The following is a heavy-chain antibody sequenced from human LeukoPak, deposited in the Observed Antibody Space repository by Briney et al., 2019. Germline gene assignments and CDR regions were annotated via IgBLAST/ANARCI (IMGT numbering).Heavy chain of an antibody. Sequence: GASMKVSCKTSGYTFTSYGISWVRRAPGQGLEWMGWISIYNGNTNYAQKLQGRVTMTTDTSTSTAYMEVRSLRSDDTAVYYCARDSGDYGTLGYWGQGTLVSVSS. CDR3: ARDSGDYGTLGY. V-gene: IGHV1-18*01. CDR2: ISIYNGNT. D-gene: IGHD4-17*01. CDR1: GYTFTSYG. J-gene: IGHJ4*02.